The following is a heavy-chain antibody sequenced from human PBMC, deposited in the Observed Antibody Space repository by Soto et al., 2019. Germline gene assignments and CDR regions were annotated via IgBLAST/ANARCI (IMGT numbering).Heavy chain of an antibody. CDR3: TTADTYCSSTSCYDYYYYGMDV. J-gene: IGHJ6*02. V-gene: IGHV3-15*07. CDR1: GFTFSNAW. Sequence: LSLTCAASGFTFSNAWMNWVRQAPGKGLEWVGRIKSKTDGGTTDYAAPVKGRFTISRDDSKNTLYLQMNSLKTEDTAVYYCTTADTYCSSTSCYDYYYYGMDVWGQGTTVTVSS. CDR2: IKSKTDGGTT. D-gene: IGHD2-2*01.